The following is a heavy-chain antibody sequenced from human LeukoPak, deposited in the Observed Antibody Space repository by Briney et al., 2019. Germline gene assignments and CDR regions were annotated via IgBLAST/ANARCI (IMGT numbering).Heavy chain of an antibody. Sequence: RRGDSLKISCKGSGYSFTSYWIGWVRQMPGKGLEWMGIIYPGDSDTRYSPSFQGQVTISADKSITTAYLQWSSLKASDTAMYYCARVAGTGYYYYGMDVWGQGTTVTVSS. V-gene: IGHV5-51*01. CDR2: IYPGDSDT. CDR1: GYSFTSYW. D-gene: IGHD6-19*01. J-gene: IGHJ6*02. CDR3: ARVAGTGYYYYGMDV.